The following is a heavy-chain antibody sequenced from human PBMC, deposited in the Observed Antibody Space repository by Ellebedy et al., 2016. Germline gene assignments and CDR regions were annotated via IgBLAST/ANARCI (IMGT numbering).Heavy chain of an antibody. CDR3: ARDRHYYGSGRTSLSTY. J-gene: IGHJ4*02. CDR1: GFTFSSYA. Sequence: GGSLRLXXAASGFTFSSYAMHWVRQAPGKGLEWVAVISYDGSNKYYADSVKGRFTISRDNSKNTLYLQMNSLRAEDTAVYYCARDRHYYGSGRTSLSTYWGQGTLVTVSS. V-gene: IGHV3-30-3*01. CDR2: ISYDGSNK. D-gene: IGHD3-10*01.